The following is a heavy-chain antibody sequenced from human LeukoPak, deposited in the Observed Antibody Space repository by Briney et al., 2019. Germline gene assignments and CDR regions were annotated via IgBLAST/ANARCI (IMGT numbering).Heavy chain of an antibody. Sequence: PGRSLRLSCAASGFTFSSYGMHWVRQAPGKGLEWVAVIWYDGSNKYYADSVKGRFTISRDNSKNTLYLQMNSLRAEDTAVYYCARDAHILTVTTTPDYWGPGTLVTVSS. CDR3: ARDAHILTVTTTPDY. CDR1: GFTFSSYG. CDR2: IWYDGSNK. D-gene: IGHD4-17*01. J-gene: IGHJ4*02. V-gene: IGHV3-33*01.